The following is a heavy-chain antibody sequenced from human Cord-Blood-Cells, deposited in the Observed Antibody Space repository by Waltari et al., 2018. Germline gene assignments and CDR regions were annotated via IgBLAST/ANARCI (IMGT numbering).Heavy chain of an antibody. CDR2: ISAYNGNI. D-gene: IGHD1-26*01. CDR3: AKDSRVVGATRSDY. Sequence: GQGLEWSGWISAYNGNINYAQKLQGRGTMTTDTSTSTAYMELRSLRSDDAAVHYCAKDSRVVGATRSDYWCQGTLVTDSS. J-gene: IGHJ4*02. V-gene: IGHV1-18*01.